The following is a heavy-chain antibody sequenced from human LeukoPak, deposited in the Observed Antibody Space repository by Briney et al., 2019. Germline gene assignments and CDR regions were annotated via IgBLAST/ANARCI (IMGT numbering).Heavy chain of an antibody. J-gene: IGHJ4*02. CDR1: GFTFSSYE. D-gene: IGHD3-22*01. V-gene: IGHV3-48*03. CDR3: AREYYYDSSGYYHGSVLDY. Sequence: PGGSLRLSCAASGFTFSSYEMNWVRQAPGRGLEWVSYISSSGSTIYYADSVKGRFTISRGNAKNSLYLQMNSLRAEDTAVYYCAREYYYDSSGYYHGSVLDYWGQGTLVTVSS. CDR2: ISSSGSTI.